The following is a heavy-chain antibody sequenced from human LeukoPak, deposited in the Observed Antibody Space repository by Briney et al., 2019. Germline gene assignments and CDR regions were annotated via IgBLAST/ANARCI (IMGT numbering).Heavy chain of an antibody. Sequence: GESLRISCKGSGYSFTSYWISWVRQMSGKGLEWMGRIDPSDSYTNYSPSFQGHVTISVDKSISTAYLQWTSLKSSDSAMYYCARRGYYYYGMDVWGQGTTVTVSS. D-gene: IGHD3-10*01. CDR2: IDPSDSYT. J-gene: IGHJ6*02. V-gene: IGHV5-10-1*01. CDR3: ARRGYYYYGMDV. CDR1: GYSFTSYW.